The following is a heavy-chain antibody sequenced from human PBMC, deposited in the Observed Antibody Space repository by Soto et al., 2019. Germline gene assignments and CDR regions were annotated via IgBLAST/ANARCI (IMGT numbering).Heavy chain of an antibody. D-gene: IGHD6-19*01. CDR3: AKDPEGAVAGYY. CDR2: ISYDGSNK. V-gene: IGHV3-30*18. J-gene: IGHJ4*02. Sequence: PGGSLRLSCAASGFTFSSYGMHWVRQAPGKGLEWVAVISYDGSNKYYADSVKGRFTISRDNSKNTLYLQMNSLRAEDTAVYYCAKDPEGAVAGYYWGQGTLVTVSS. CDR1: GFTFSSYG.